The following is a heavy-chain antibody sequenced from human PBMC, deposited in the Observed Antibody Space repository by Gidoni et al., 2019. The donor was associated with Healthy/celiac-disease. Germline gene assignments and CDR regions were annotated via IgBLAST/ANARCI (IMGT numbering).Heavy chain of an antibody. D-gene: IGHD6-19*01. V-gene: IGHV3-33*01. CDR1: GFTFSRYG. CDR2: LWYDGSNK. CDR3: ARGWAGSGSYWFDP. J-gene: IGHJ5*02. Sequence: QVELVESGGGVVQPGRSLRLSCAASGFTFSRYGMHWVRQAPGKGLEWVAVLWYDGSNKYYADSVKGRFTISRDNSKNTLYLQMNSRRAEDTGVYCCARGWAGSGSYWFDPWGQGTLVTVSS.